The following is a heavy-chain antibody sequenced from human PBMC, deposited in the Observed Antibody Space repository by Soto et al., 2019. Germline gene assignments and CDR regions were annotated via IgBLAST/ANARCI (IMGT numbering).Heavy chain of an antibody. Sequence: QVQVVESGGGVVQPGRSLRLSCAASGFTVSDYPLHWVRQAPGKGLEWVAVMFKDENNKRYADSVKGRFTISRDNSKNTLYLQMDSLRTDDTAVYYCAKSTANRGQGTLVTVSS. CDR2: MFKDENNK. CDR3: AKSTAN. CDR1: GFTVSDYP. J-gene: IGHJ4*02. V-gene: IGHV3-30-3*02.